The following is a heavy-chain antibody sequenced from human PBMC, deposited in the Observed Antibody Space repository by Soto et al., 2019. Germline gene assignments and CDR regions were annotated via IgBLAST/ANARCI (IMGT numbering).Heavy chain of an antibody. J-gene: IGHJ4*02. Sequence: SETLSLTCTVSGGSISSYYWSWIRQPPGKGLEWIGYIYYSGSTNYNPSLKSRVTISVDTSKNQFSLKLSSVTAADTAVYYCARGITGAYWGQGTLVTVSS. CDR3: ARGITGAY. CDR2: IYYSGST. V-gene: IGHV4-59*01. CDR1: GGSISSYY. D-gene: IGHD1-20*01.